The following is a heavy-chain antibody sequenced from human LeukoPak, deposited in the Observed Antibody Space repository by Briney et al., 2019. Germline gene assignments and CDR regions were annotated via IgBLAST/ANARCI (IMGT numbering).Heavy chain of an antibody. Sequence: QPGGALRLSCAASGCIFRNYGMYRVRQAPGKGLEWVAIIWYDGSDKYYADAVTGRFTISRDNSKNTLYLQVNSLRAEDTAVYYCAGAREGVGGWFDPWGQGTLVTVSS. CDR2: IWYDGSDK. J-gene: IGHJ5*02. CDR1: GCIFRNYG. V-gene: IGHV3-33*01. CDR3: AGAREGVGGWFDP. D-gene: IGHD2-15*01.